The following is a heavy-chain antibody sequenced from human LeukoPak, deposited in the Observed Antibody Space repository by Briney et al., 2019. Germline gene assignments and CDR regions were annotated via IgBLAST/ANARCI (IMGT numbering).Heavy chain of an antibody. CDR1: GFSFTTYT. J-gene: IGHJ4*02. CDR3: ARGPHAADYGDYSYFDY. Sequence: SGGSLRLSCAASGFSFTTYTMNWVRQAPGKGLEWVSSISVSSRYIYYADSVKGRFTVSRDNAGDSLYLEMHSLRAEDTAMYYCARGPHAADYGDYSYFDYWGQGTLVTVSS. CDR2: ISVSSRYI. V-gene: IGHV3-21*01. D-gene: IGHD4-17*01.